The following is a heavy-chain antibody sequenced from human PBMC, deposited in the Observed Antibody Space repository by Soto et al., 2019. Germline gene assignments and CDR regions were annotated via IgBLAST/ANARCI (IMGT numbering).Heavy chain of an antibody. CDR1: GFSFSGYA. Sequence: EVQLLESGGGSVRPGGSLRLSCAASGFSFSGYAMAWVRQAPGKGLEWVSGISGSGATTYYADSVKGRCTISRDNSKNTLSPQVNRLSAEDTAVYYCAIAGGGYTKWHFDSWGHGSLVTVSS. J-gene: IGHJ4*01. D-gene: IGHD5-12*01. V-gene: IGHV3-23*01. CDR3: AIAGGGYTKWHFDS. CDR2: ISGSGATT.